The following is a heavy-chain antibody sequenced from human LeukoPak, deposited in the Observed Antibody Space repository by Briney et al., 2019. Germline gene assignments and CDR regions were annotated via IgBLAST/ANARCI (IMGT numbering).Heavy chain of an antibody. CDR1: GFSFSDYY. D-gene: IGHD4-17*01. CDR3: ARAGVSVTYIGAFDI. V-gene: IGHV3-11*04. Sequence: KPGGSLRLSCAASGFSFSDYYMSWVRHAPGKGLEWVSYISSSGSTIYYADSVKGRFTISRDNAKNSLYLQMNSLRAEDAAAYYCARAGVSVTYIGAFDIWGPGTMVTVSS. J-gene: IGHJ3*02. CDR2: ISSSGSTI.